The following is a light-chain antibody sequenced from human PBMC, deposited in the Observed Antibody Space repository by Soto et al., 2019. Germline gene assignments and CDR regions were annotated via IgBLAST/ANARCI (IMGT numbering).Light chain of an antibody. V-gene: IGKV3-11*01. CDR1: QSVSTY. CDR3: QQRGNWPRT. CDR2: DAS. Sequence: EIVLTQSPATLSLSPGERATLSCRASQSVSTYLAWYQQKPGQAPRLLIYDASTRATGIPARFSGSGSGTDFTLTIISLDPEDFAVYYCQQRGNWPRTFGQGTKVDIK. J-gene: IGKJ1*01.